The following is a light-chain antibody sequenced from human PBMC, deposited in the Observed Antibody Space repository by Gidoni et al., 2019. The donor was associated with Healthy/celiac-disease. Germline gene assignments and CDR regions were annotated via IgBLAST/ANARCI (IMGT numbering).Light chain of an antibody. Sequence: GSPGQSVTISCTGTSSDVGGYNYVSWYQQHPGKAPKLMIYEVSKRPSGVPDRFSGSKSGNTASLTVSGLQAEDEADYYCSSYAGSNNWVFGGGTKLTVL. CDR1: SSDVGGYNY. CDR2: EVS. V-gene: IGLV2-8*01. J-gene: IGLJ3*02. CDR3: SSYAGSNNWV.